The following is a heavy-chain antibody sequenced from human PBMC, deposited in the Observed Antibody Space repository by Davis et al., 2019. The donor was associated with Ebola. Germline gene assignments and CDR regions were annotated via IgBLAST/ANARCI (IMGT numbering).Heavy chain of an antibody. J-gene: IGHJ5*02. CDR3: ARLAYSGSRRGFDP. CDR2: IYPGDSDT. V-gene: IGHV5-51*01. Sequence: TVSCKGSVYSLTSYWIGWVRQMPGKGLEWMGIIYPGDSDTRYSPSFQGQVTISADKSISTAYLQWSSLKASDTAMYYCARLAYSGSRRGFDPWGQGTLVTVSS. D-gene: IGHD1-26*01. CDR1: VYSLTSYW.